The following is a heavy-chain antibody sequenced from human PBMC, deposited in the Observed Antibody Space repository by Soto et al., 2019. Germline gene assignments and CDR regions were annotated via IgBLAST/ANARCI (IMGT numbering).Heavy chain of an antibody. CDR3: ARDYPSPTTVTMTADY. CDR2: ISYDGSNK. V-gene: IGHV3-30-3*01. D-gene: IGHD4-17*01. Sequence: GGSLRLSCAASGFTFSSYAMHWVRQAPGKGLEWVAVISYDGSNKYYADSVKGRFTISRDNSKNTLYLQMNSLRAEDTAVYYCARDYPSPTTVTMTADYWGQGTLVTVSS. CDR1: GFTFSSYA. J-gene: IGHJ4*02.